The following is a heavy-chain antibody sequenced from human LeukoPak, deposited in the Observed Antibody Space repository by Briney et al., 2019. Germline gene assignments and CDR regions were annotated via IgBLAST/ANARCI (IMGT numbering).Heavy chain of an antibody. D-gene: IGHD2-15*01. CDR2: INHSGST. CDR3: ATTYSTCSGGSCYFGDY. CDR1: GGSFSGYH. V-gene: IGHV4-34*01. J-gene: IGHJ4*02. Sequence: SETLSLTCAVYGGSFSGYHWSWIRQPPGKGLEWIGEINHSGSTNYNPSLKSRVTISVDTSKNQFSLKLSSVTAADTAVYYCATTYSTCSGGSCYFGDYWGQGTLVTVSS.